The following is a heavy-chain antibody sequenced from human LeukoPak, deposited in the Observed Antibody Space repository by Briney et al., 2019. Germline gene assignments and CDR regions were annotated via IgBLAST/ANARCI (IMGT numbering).Heavy chain of an antibody. J-gene: IGHJ4*02. CDR2: VYYSGST. Sequence: SETLSLTCTVSGGSISSSSYYWGWIRQPPGKGLEWIGNVYYSGSTYQNPSLKSRVTISVDTSKNQFSLKLSSVTAADTAVDHCASRVTTPFFDYWGQGTLVTASS. CDR3: ASRVTTPFFDY. V-gene: IGHV4-39*01. CDR1: GGSISSSSYY. D-gene: IGHD4-17*01.